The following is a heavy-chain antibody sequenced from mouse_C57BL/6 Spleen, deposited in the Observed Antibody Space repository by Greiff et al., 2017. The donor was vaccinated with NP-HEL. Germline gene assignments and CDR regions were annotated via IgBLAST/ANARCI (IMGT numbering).Heavy chain of an antibody. J-gene: IGHJ3*01. CDR2: IYPSAGST. CDR3: ARYYSNYMGFAY. CDR1: GYTFTDHT. Sequence: VQLQQSDAELVKPGASVKISCKVSGYTFTDHTIHWMKHRPEKGLEWIGYIYPSAGSTKYTEKFKGKATLTADKSSSTAYMQLNSLTSEDSAVYICARYYSNYMGFAYWGQGTLVTVSA. D-gene: IGHD2-5*01. V-gene: IGHV1-78*01.